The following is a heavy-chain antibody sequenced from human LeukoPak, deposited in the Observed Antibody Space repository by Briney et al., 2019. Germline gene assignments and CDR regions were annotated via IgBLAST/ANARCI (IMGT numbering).Heavy chain of an antibody. CDR1: GFSFNNAW. V-gene: IGHV3-21*01. CDR3: ARGRITGTDPHFDY. D-gene: IGHD1/OR15-1a*01. CDR2: ISSSSSYI. Sequence: GGSLRLSCAASGFSFNNAWMSWVRQAPGKGLEWVSSISSSSSYIYYADSVKGRFTISRDNAKNSLYLQMNSLRAEDTAVYYCARGRITGTDPHFDYWGQGTLVTVSS. J-gene: IGHJ4*02.